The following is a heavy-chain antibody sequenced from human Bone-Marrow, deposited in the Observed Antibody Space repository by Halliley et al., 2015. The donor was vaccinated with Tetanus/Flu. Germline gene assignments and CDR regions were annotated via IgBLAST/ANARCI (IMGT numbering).Heavy chain of an antibody. D-gene: IGHD4-17*01. CDR3: AKEFGPHVDGDYVDY. V-gene: IGHV3-23*01. CDR2: ISGGGNSA. J-gene: IGHJ4*02. Sequence: SSISGGGNSAYYADSVKGRFTVSRDNSKNTLFLQMNSLRADDTAVYYCAKEFGPHVDGDYVDYLGQGTLVTVSS.